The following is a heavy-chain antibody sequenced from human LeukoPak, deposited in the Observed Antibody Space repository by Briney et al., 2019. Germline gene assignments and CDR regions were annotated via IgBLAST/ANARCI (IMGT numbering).Heavy chain of an antibody. CDR2: IKLDGSEK. CDR3: AREREDIVVVPAAMQYYYYMDV. V-gene: IGHV3-7*01. CDR1: GFTFSKYW. J-gene: IGHJ6*03. Sequence: GGSLRLSCAASGFTFSKYWMSWVRQAPGKGLEWVANIKLDGSEKYYMDSVKGRFTISRDNAKNSLYLQMNSLRAEDTAVYYCAREREDIVVVPAAMQYYYYMDVWGKGTTVTVSS. D-gene: IGHD2-2*01.